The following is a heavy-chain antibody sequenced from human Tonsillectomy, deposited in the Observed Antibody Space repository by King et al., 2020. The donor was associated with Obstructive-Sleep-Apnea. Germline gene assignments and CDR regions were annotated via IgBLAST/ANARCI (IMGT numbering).Heavy chain of an antibody. J-gene: IGHJ6*04. Sequence: VQLVESGGGVVQPGRSLRLSCEASGFTFSTSGMHWVRQAPGKGLEWVAVISYDGRNKYYADSVKGRFTISSDNSKNTLYLQMNTLRAEDTAVYYCAKDVVIEVYYYGMDVWGEGTTVTVSS. D-gene: IGHD2-21*01. CDR2: ISYDGRNK. V-gene: IGHV3-30*18. CDR3: AKDVVIEVYYYGMDV. CDR1: GFTFSTSG.